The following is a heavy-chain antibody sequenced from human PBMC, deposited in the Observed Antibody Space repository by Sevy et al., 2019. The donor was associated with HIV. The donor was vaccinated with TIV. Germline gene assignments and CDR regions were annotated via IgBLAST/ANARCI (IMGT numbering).Heavy chain of an antibody. Sequence: GGSLRLSCAASGFTFSEYGMHWVRQAPGKGLEWVAVISHGGRNYKYNADFVKGRFTISRDNAKNSLYLQMNSLRAEDTAIYYCGREGDSAINWNDGLPDYWGQGTLVTVSS. CDR1: GFTFSEYG. D-gene: IGHD1-20*01. J-gene: IGHJ4*02. CDR2: ISHGGRNYK. V-gene: IGHV3-30*04. CDR3: GREGDSAINWNDGLPDY.